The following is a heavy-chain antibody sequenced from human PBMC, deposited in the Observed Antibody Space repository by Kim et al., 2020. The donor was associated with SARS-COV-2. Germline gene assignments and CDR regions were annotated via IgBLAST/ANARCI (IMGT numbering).Heavy chain of an antibody. J-gene: IGHJ5*02. Sequence: SETLSLTCAVNGGSFSGYYWSWIRQPPGKGLEWIGEINHSGSTNYNPSLKSRVTISVDTSKNQCSLKLSSVTAADTAVYYFARGPITMVRGRWFDPWGQGTLVSVSS. CDR1: GGSFSGYY. CDR3: ARGPITMVRGRWFDP. V-gene: IGHV4-34*01. D-gene: IGHD3-10*01. CDR2: INHSGST.